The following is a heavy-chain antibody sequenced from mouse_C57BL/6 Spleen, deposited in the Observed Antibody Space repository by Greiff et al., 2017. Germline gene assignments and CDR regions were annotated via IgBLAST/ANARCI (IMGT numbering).Heavy chain of an antibody. CDR1: GFNIKNTY. CDR2: IDPANGNT. Sequence: VQLQQSVAELVRPGASVKLSCIASGFNIKNTYMHWVKQRPEQGLEWIGGIDPANGNTKYAPKFPGKATITADTPSNTAYLQLSSLTCEDTAIYYCARSGYGSSYGYAMDYWGQGTSVTVSS. CDR3: ARSGYGSSYGYAMDY. J-gene: IGHJ4*01. V-gene: IGHV14-3*01. D-gene: IGHD1-1*01.